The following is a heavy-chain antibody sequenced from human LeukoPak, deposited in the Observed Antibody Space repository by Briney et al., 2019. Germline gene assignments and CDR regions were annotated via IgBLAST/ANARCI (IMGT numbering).Heavy chain of an antibody. CDR1: GGTFSSYA. CDR3: AVAAEDGYNTGAWVGYFDY. Sequence: SVKVSCKASGGTFSSYAISWVRQAPGQGLEWIGRIIPILGIANHTQKFQGRVTITADKSTSTAYMELSSLRSEDTAVYYCAVAAEDGYNTGAWVGYFDYWGQGTLVTVSS. D-gene: IGHD5-24*01. J-gene: IGHJ4*02. CDR2: IIPILGIA. V-gene: IGHV1-69*04.